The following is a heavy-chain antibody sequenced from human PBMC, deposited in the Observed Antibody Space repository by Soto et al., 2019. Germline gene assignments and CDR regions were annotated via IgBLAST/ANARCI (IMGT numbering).Heavy chain of an antibody. J-gene: IGHJ4*02. Sequence: SDTLSLTCTVSGGSISNYYWSWIRQPPGKGLEWIGYVYSSGSTNYNPSLKSRVTISVDTSKNHFSLKLTSVTAADTAVYYCARLYSSYWLDYWGQGTLVTVS. CDR2: VYSSGST. CDR3: ARLYSSYWLDY. D-gene: IGHD3-22*01. CDR1: GGSISNYY. V-gene: IGHV4-59*01.